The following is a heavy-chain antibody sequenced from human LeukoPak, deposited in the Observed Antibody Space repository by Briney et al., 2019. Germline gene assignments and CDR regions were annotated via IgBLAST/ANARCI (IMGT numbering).Heavy chain of an antibody. Sequence: PGGSLRLSCAASGFTFSSYAMSWVRQAPGKGLEWVSAISGSGGSTYYADSVKGRFTISRDNSKNTLYLQMNSLRDEDTAVYYYAKRASPPPEYYFDYWGQGTLVTVSS. CDR2: ISGSGGST. CDR3: AKRASPPPEYYFDY. V-gene: IGHV3-23*01. CDR1: GFTFSSYA. J-gene: IGHJ4*02.